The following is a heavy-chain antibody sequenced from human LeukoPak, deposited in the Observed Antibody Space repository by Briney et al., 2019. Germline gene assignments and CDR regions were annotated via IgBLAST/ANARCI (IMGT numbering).Heavy chain of an antibody. V-gene: IGHV4-59*08. D-gene: IGHD3-22*01. CDR1: VGSISTYY. CDR2: IYYSGST. CDR3: ARQVYDSSGYSTKFDY. J-gene: IGHJ4*02. Sequence: SETLSLTCTVSVGSISTYYWSWIRQPPGKGLEWIGYIYYSGSTNYNPSLRSRVTISVDTSKNQYSLKLSSVTDADTAVYYCARQVYDSSGYSTKFDYWGQGTLVTVSS.